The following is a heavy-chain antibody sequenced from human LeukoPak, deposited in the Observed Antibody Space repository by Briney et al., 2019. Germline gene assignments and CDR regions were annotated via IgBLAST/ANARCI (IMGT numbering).Heavy chain of an antibody. CDR2: INHSGST. CDR1: GGSISSSNW. J-gene: IGHJ4*02. CDR3: ARGQGYSYGYNYY. D-gene: IGHD5-18*01. V-gene: IGHV4-4*02. Sequence: PSGTLSLTCAVSGGSISSSNWWSWVRQPPGKGLEWIGEINHSGSTNYNPSLKSQVTISVDTSKNQFSLKLSSVTAADTAVYYCARGQGYSYGYNYYWGQGTLVTVSS.